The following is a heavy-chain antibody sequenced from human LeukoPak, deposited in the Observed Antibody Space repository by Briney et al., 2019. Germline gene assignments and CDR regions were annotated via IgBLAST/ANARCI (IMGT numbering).Heavy chain of an antibody. J-gene: IGHJ4*02. Sequence: ASVKVSCKASGYTFTSYDINWVRQATGQGLEWMGWMNPNSGNTGYAQKFQGRVTITRNTSISTAYMELSSLRSEDTAVYYCARAAVAGALVPFDYWGQGTLVTVSS. CDR3: ARAAVAGALVPFDY. CDR2: MNPNSGNT. CDR1: GYTFTSYD. V-gene: IGHV1-8*03. D-gene: IGHD6-19*01.